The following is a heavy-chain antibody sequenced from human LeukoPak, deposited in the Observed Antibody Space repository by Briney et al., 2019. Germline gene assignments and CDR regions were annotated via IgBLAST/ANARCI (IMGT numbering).Heavy chain of an antibody. CDR1: GFTFSSFN. Sequence: TGGSLRLSCVTSGFTFSSFNMNWVRQAPGKGLEWVSYISSSSSIMFYADSVKGRFTISRDNAKNSLYLQMHSLRDEDTAVYYCARDLISRHYTFDYWGQGTLVTVSS. D-gene: IGHD4-11*01. CDR2: ISSSSSIM. V-gene: IGHV3-48*02. J-gene: IGHJ4*02. CDR3: ARDLISRHYTFDY.